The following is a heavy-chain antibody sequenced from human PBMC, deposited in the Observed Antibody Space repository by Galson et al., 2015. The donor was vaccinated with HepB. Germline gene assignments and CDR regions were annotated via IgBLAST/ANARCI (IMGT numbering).Heavy chain of an antibody. J-gene: IGHJ4*02. V-gene: IGHV4-59*01. CDR1: GGSISSYY. CDR3: ARASYYYDSSGYYRYFDY. Sequence: LSLTCTVSGGSISSYYWSWIRQPPGKGLEWIGYIYYSGSTNYNPSLKSRVTISVDTSKNQFSLKLSSVTAADTAVYYCARASYYYDSSGYYRYFDYWGQGTLVTVSS. CDR2: IYYSGST. D-gene: IGHD3-22*01.